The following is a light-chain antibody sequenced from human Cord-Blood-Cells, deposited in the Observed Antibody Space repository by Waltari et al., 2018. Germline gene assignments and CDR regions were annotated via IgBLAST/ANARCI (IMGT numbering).Light chain of an antibody. CDR3: SSYTSSSTLV. V-gene: IGLV2-14*01. J-gene: IGLJ2*01. Sequence: QSALTQPASVSGSPGQSITISCTGTSSDVGGYNYVSWYQQHPGKAPKLMIYDVSKRPSGVSNRFYSSKSGNTASLTISGLQAEDEAEYYCSSYTSSSTLVFGGGTKLTVL. CDR1: SSDVGGYNY. CDR2: DVS.